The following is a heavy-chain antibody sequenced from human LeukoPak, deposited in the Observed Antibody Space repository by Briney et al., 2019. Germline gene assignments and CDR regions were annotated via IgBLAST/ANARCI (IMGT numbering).Heavy chain of an antibody. D-gene: IGHD3-22*01. V-gene: IGHV1-46*01. CDR3: ARDARPSYDTSGYYFPGDY. J-gene: IGHJ4*02. Sequence: ASVKVSCKASGYTFTSFYIHWVRQAPGQGSEWMAIINPSGGTTRYAQKFQGRVPMPRDPSTSTVYMELSSLRSEDTAVYYCARDARPSYDTSGYYFPGDYWGQGTLVTVSS. CDR2: INPSGGTT. CDR1: GYTFTSFY.